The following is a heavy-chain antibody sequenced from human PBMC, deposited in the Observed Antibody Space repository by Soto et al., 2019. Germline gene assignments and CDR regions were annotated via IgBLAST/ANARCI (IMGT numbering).Heavy chain of an antibody. V-gene: IGHV3-23*01. CDR1: GFTFSSYA. Sequence: EVQLLESGGGLVQPGGSLRLSCAASGFTFSSYAMSWVRQAPGKGLEWVSAISGSGGSTYYADSVKGRFTISRDNSKNSLYLQMISLGAEDTAVYYCAKDLHVVVPAAMVDYWGEGTVVTVSS. D-gene: IGHD2-2*01. CDR2: ISGSGGST. J-gene: IGHJ4*02. CDR3: AKDLHVVVPAAMVDY.